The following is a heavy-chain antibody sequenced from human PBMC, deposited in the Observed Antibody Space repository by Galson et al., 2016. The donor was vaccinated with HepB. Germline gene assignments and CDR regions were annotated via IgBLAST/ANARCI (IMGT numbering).Heavy chain of an antibody. V-gene: IGHV3-23*01. CDR2: INRSGDAT. J-gene: IGHJ4*02. D-gene: IGHD2-8*02. CDR1: GFSFSNSG. Sequence: SLRLSCAASGFSFSNSGMSWVRQAPGRGLEWVSGINRSGDATHYADFVKGRFTISRDNSKNTLYLYMNNLTAGDTAIYYCGKHGGVDYWGQGALVTVSS. CDR3: GKHGGVDY.